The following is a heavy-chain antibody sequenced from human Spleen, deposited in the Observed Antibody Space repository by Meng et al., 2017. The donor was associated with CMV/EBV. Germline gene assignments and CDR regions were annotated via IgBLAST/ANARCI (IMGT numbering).Heavy chain of an antibody. CDR3: ARAGLNNQPLLLVIWAFDV. V-gene: IGHV1-2*02. Sequence: ASVKVSCKASKYTFTDYYIHWVRQAPGQGLEWMGWINPSSGDTNFAQKFQGRVTMTRDTSISTAYLELTRLTSDDTAVYYCARAGLNNQPLLLVIWAFDVWGQETMVTVSS. J-gene: IGHJ3*01. CDR1: KYTFTDYY. CDR2: INPSSGDT. D-gene: IGHD2-21*02.